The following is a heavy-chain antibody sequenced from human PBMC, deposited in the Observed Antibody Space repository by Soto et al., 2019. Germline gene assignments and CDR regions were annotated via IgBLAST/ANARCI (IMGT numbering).Heavy chain of an antibody. V-gene: IGHV1-69*13. CDR2: IIPIFGTA. CDR1: GGTFSSYA. J-gene: IGHJ6*02. CDR3: ARDGTGTTSYYYYGMDV. D-gene: IGHD1-7*01. Sequence: SVKVSFKASGGTFSSYAISWVRQAPGQGLEWMGGIIPIFGTANYAQKFQGRVTITADESTSTAYMELSSLRSEDTAVYYCARDGTGTTSYYYYGMDVWGQGTTVTVSS.